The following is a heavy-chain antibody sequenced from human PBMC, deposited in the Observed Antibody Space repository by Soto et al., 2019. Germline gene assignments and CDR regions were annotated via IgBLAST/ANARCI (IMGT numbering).Heavy chain of an antibody. V-gene: IGHV3-21*01. CDR2: ISSSSSYI. CDR1: GFTFSSYS. CDR3: ASSPQTGTNNY. D-gene: IGHD1-7*01. Sequence: EVQLVESGGGLVKPGGSLRLSCAASGFTFSSYSMNWVRQAPGKGLEWVSSISSSSSYIYYADSVKGRFTISRDNAKNSLYLQMNSLRAEDTAVYYCASSPQTGTNNYWGQGTLVTVSS. J-gene: IGHJ4*02.